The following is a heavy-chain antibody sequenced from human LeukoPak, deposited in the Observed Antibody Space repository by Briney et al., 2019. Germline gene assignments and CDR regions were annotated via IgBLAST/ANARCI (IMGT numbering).Heavy chain of an antibody. D-gene: IGHD1-26*01. CDR3: AKDIARVGATSLFDY. CDR1: GFTFSSYA. J-gene: IGHJ4*02. CDR2: ISWNSGSI. V-gene: IGHV3-9*01. Sequence: GGSLRLSCAASGFTFSSYAMSWVRQAPGKGLEWVSGISWNSGSIGYADSVKGRFTISRDNAKNSLYLQMNSLRAEDTALYYCAKDIARVGATSLFDYWGQGTLVTVSS.